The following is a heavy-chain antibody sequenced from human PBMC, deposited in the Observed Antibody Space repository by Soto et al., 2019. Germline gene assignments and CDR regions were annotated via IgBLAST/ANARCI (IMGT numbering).Heavy chain of an antibody. D-gene: IGHD2-15*01. V-gene: IGHV3-23*01. CDR1: GFTFTTYA. J-gene: IGHJ5*02. CDR3: ARGVCSYVNCFLPDWFDP. Sequence: PGGSLRLSCAASGFTFTTYAMSWVRQAPGKGLEWVSVISRRGDTTYYADSVKGRFTISRDNSKNTLYLQMNSLRAEDTAVYYCARGVCSYVNCFLPDWFDPWGQGMLVTVSS. CDR2: ISRRGDTT.